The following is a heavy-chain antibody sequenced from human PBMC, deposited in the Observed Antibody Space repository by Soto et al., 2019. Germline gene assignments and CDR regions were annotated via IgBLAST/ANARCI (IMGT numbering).Heavy chain of an antibody. D-gene: IGHD4-17*01. CDR2: IYHSGST. V-gene: IGHV4-30-2*01. Sequence: QLQLQESGSGLVKPSQTLSLTCAVSGGSISSGGHSWSWIRQPPGKGLEWIGYIYHSGSTYYNPSLKRRVTISVDRAKNQFSLKLSSVTAADTAVYYCARAMTTVTTIDYWGQGTLVTVSS. CDR1: GGSISSGGHS. J-gene: IGHJ4*02. CDR3: ARAMTTVTTIDY.